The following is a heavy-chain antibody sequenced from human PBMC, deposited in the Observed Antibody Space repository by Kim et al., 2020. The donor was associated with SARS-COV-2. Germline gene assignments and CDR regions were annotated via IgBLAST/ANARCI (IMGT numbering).Heavy chain of an antibody. CDR2: INTNTGNP. CDR3: ARPYCSSTSCYAEYFQH. Sequence: ASVKVSCKASGYTFTSYAMNWVRQAPGQGLEWMGWINTNTGNPTYAQGFTGRFVFSLDTSVSTAYLQISSLKAEDTAVYYCARPYCSSTSCYAEYFQHWGQGTLVTVSS. J-gene: IGHJ1*01. V-gene: IGHV7-4-1*02. D-gene: IGHD2-2*01. CDR1: GYTFTSYA.